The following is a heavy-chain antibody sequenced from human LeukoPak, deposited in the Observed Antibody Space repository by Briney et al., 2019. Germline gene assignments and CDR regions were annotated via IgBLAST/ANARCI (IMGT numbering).Heavy chain of an antibody. D-gene: IGHD3-10*01. J-gene: IGHJ3*02. V-gene: IGHV1-3*01. Sequence: GASVKVSCKASGYIFTNYAMHWVRRAPGQRLEWMGWINAGNGHTKYSQKFQGRVTITRDTSANTAYMELSSLRPEDTAVYYCARIRTIVRGPDGFDIWGQGTMVTVSS. CDR2: INAGNGHT. CDR3: ARIRTIVRGPDGFDI. CDR1: GYIFTNYA.